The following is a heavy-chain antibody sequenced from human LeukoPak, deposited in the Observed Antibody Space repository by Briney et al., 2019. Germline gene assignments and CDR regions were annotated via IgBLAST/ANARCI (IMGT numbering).Heavy chain of an antibody. CDR3: ARSDCSGGACYFNFDY. CDR2: IFYSGTT. CDR1: SDSISSGSISNFY. Sequence: SETLSLTCIFSSDSISSGSISNFYWNWIRQPPGKGLEWNWYIFYSGTTNYNPSLKSRVTISIDTSKNQFSLKLSSVTAADTAVYFCARSDCSGGACYFNFDYWGQGTLVT. J-gene: IGHJ4*02. V-gene: IGHV4-61*01. D-gene: IGHD2-15*01.